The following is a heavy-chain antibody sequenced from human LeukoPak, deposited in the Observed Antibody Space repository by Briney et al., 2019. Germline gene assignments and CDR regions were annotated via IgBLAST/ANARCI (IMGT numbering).Heavy chain of an antibody. D-gene: IGHD4-17*01. CDR3: ASHMTTKAYFDY. CDR2: IYSGGST. J-gene: IGHJ4*02. Sequence: GGSLRLSCAASRFTVSSNYMSWVRQAPGKGLEWVSVIYSGGSTYYADSVKGRFTISRDNSKNTLYLQMNSLRAEDTAVYYCASHMTTKAYFDYWGQGTLVTVSS. V-gene: IGHV3-53*01. CDR1: RFTVSSNY.